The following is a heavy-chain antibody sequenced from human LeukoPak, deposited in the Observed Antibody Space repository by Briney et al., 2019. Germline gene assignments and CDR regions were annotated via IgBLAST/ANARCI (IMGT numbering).Heavy chain of an antibody. D-gene: IGHD2-15*01. CDR2: INPNSGGT. CDR1: GYTFTAYY. J-gene: IGHJ4*02. Sequence: GASVKVSCKASGYTFTAYYMHWVRQAPGQGLEWMGWINPNSGGTNFAQTFQGRVTMTRDTSISTVSMELGRLRSDDTAVYYCAREGHCSGGSCLDYWGQGTLVTVSS. CDR3: AREGHCSGGSCLDY. V-gene: IGHV1-2*02.